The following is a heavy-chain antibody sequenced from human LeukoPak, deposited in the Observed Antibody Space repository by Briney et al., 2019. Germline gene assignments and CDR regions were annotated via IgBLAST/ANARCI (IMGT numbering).Heavy chain of an antibody. CDR1: GFSFSNYW. CDR2: IKSDGSQT. D-gene: IGHD2-8*01. Sequence: PGGSLRLSCAASGFSFSNYWMSWVRQAPGKGLEWVAHIKSDGSQTYHLDSVKGRFTISKDNAKNSLDLQMHTLRAEDTAVYYCARLSQYALDVWGQGTTVTVSS. V-gene: IGHV3-7*04. J-gene: IGHJ6*02. CDR3: ARLSQYALDV.